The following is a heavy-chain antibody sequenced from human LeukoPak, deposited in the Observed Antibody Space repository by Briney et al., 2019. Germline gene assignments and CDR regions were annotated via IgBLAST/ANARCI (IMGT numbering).Heavy chain of an antibody. CDR2: INTDGSST. V-gene: IGHV3-74*01. CDR3: ATVGWLQFESIDY. J-gene: IGHJ4*02. Sequence: GGSLRLSCAASGFTFSSYWMHWVRQAPGKGLVWVSRINTDGSSTSYADSVKGRFTISRDNAKNTLYLQMNSLRAEDTAVYYCATVGWLQFESIDYWGQGTLVTVSS. CDR1: GFTFSSYW. D-gene: IGHD5-24*01.